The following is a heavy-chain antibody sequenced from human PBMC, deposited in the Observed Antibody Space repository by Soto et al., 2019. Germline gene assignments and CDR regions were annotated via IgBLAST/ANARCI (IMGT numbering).Heavy chain of an antibody. CDR2: INHSGST. D-gene: IGHD1-20*01. CDR1: GGSFSGYY. CDR3: ARQITGRGKIRPRDRGVYYMDV. Sequence: SETLSLTCAVYGGSFSGYYWSWIRQPPGKGLEWIGEINHSGSTNYNPSLKSRVTISVDTSKNQFSLKLSSVTAADTAVYYCARQITGRGKIRPRDRGVYYMDVWGKGTTVTVSS. V-gene: IGHV4-34*01. J-gene: IGHJ6*03.